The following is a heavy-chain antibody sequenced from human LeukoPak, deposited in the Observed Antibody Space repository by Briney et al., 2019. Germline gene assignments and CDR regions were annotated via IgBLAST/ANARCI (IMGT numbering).Heavy chain of an antibody. Sequence: SETLSLTCAVSGGSISSGIYYWSWLRLPAGEGLEWIGRIYTIGSNNYNPPLKGRVTLPVDTSKTQFSLKLSSVTAADTAVSYCARAVYFWSGYPPYYYYMDVWGKGTTVTVSS. D-gene: IGHD3-3*01. CDR3: ARAVYFWSGYPPYYYYMDV. J-gene: IGHJ6*03. V-gene: IGHV4-61*02. CDR1: GGSISSGIYY. CDR2: IYTIGSN.